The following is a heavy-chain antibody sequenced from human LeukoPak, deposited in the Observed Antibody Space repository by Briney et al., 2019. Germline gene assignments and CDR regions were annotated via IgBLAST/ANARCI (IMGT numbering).Heavy chain of an antibody. CDR2: INHSGST. D-gene: IGHD3-3*01. Sequence: TSETLSLTCAVYGGSFSGYYWSWIRQPPGKGLEWIGEINHSGSTNYNPSLKSRVTISVDTSKNQFSLKLSSVTAADTAVYYCARGTYDFWSGYYRSGGWFDPWGQGTLVTVSS. J-gene: IGHJ5*02. CDR1: GGSFSGYY. CDR3: ARGTYDFWSGYYRSGGWFDP. V-gene: IGHV4-34*01.